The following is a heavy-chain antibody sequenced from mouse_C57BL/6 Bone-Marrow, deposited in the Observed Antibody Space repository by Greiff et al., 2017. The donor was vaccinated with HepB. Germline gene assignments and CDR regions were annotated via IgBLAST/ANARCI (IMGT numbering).Heavy chain of an antibody. V-gene: IGHV1-81*01. CDR3: ARCGLRGYYYAMDY. D-gene: IGHD2-4*01. J-gene: IGHJ4*01. CDR2: IYPRSGNT. CDR1: GYTFTSYG. Sequence: VQRVESGAELARPGASVKLSCKASGYTFTSYGISWVKQRTGQGLEWIGEIYPRSGNTYYNEKFKGKATLTADKSSSTAYMELRSLRSEDSAVYFCARCGLRGYYYAMDYWGQGTSVTVSS.